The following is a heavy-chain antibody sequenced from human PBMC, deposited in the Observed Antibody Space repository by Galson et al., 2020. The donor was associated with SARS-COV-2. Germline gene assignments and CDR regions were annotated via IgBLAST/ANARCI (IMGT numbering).Heavy chain of an antibody. Sequence: GGSLRLSCAASGFTFSSYGMHWVRQAPGKGLEWVAFIRYDGSNKYYADSVKGRFTISRDNSKNTLYLQMNSLRAEDTAVYYCAKTVGATTFFAAPHPLHFDYWGQGTLVIVSS. CDR2: IRYDGSNK. J-gene: IGHJ4*02. CDR1: GFTFSSYG. V-gene: IGHV3-30*02. CDR3: AKTVGATTFFAAPHPLHFDY. D-gene: IGHD1-26*01.